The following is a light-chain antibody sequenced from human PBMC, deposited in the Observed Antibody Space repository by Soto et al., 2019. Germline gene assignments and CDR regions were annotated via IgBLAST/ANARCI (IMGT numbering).Light chain of an antibody. J-gene: IGLJ2*01. CDR2: GNN. V-gene: IGLV1-40*01. CDR1: SSNIGAGYD. CDR3: QSYDTTVV. Sequence: SVLTQPPSVSGAPGQRVTISCTGSSSNIGAGYDVYWYQQFPGTAPKLLIYGNNNRPSGVPDRFSGSKSGTSASLAITGLQAEDEADYYCQSYDTTVVFGGGTKLTVL.